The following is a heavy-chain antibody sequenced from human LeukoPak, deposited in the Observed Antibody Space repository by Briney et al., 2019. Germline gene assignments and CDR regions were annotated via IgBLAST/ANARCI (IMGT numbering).Heavy chain of an antibody. V-gene: IGHV1-2*02. CDR2: INPNSGGT. Sequence: ASVKVSCKASGYTFTGYYMHWVRQAPGQGLEWMGWINPNSGGTNYAQKFQGRVTMTRDMSISTAYMELSRLRSDDTAVYYCARGKSIVVASNIDYWGQGTLVTVSS. D-gene: IGHD2-21*01. CDR1: GYTFTGYY. J-gene: IGHJ4*02. CDR3: ARGKSIVVASNIDY.